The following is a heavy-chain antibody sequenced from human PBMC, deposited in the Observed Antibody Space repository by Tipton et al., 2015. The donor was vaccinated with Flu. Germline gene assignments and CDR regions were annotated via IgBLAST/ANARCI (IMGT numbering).Heavy chain of an antibody. CDR3: ARALYSTGWIWEF. J-gene: IGHJ4*02. CDR2: ISDSGGA. V-gene: IGHV4-39*07. D-gene: IGHD6-19*01. Sequence: TLSLTYSVSGDSIRSSSYYWGWIRQPPHKGLEWVGSISDSGGAFYSPSLKSRVTISVETSKNQSSLKLSPVTAADTADYYCARALYSTGWIWEFWGQGTLVSVSS. CDR1: GDSIRSSSYY.